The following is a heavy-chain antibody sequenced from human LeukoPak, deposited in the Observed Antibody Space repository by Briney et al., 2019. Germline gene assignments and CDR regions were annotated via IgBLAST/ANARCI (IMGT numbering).Heavy chain of an antibody. V-gene: IGHV1-69*01. CDR3: ARVTQGGN. D-gene: IGHD3-16*01. CDR1: GGTFSSYA. J-gene: IGHJ4*02. Sequence: EASVKVSCKASGGTFSSYAISWVRQAPGQGLEWMGGIIPIFGTANYAQKFQGRVTITADESTSTTYMKLSSLRSEDTAVHYCARVTQGGNWGQGTLVTVSS. CDR2: IIPIFGTA.